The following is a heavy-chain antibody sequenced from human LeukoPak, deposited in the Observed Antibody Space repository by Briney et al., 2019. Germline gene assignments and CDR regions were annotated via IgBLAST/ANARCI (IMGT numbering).Heavy chain of an antibody. CDR2: ISGSGGST. CDR3: AKRFSGEWEPYYFDY. Sequence: PGGSLRLSCAASGFTFSSYAMSWVRQAPGKGLEWVSAISGSGGSTYYADSVKGRFTISRDNSKNALYLQMNSLRAEDTAVYYCAKRFSGEWEPYYFDYWGQGTLVTVSS. CDR1: GFTFSSYA. V-gene: IGHV3-23*01. J-gene: IGHJ4*02. D-gene: IGHD1-26*01.